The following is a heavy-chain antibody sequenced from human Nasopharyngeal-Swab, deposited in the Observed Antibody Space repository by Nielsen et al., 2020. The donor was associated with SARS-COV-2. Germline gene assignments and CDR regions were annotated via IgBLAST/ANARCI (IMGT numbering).Heavy chain of an antibody. V-gene: IGHV3-30*18. J-gene: IGHJ6*04. CDR2: ISYDGSNK. Sequence: GESLKISCAASGFTFSSYGMHWVRQAPGKGLEWVAVISYDGSNKYYADSVKGRFTISRDNSKNTLYLQMNSLGAEDTAVYYCAKTVEYYGSGEGYYGMDVWGKGTTVTVSS. D-gene: IGHD3-10*01. CDR3: AKTVEYYGSGEGYYGMDV. CDR1: GFTFSSYG.